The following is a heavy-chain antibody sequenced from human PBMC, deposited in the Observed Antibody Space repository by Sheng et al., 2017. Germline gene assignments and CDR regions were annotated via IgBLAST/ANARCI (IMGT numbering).Heavy chain of an antibody. V-gene: IGHV4-61*01. CDR1: GGSVSSGSYY. Sequence: QVQLQESGPGLVKPSETLSLTCTVSGGSVSSGSYYWSWIRQPPGKGLEWIGYIYYSGSTNYNPSLKSRVTISVDTSKNQFSLKLSSVTAADTAVYYCARHVRPRYCSGGSCYLRGNWFDPWGQGTLVTVSS. D-gene: IGHD2-15*01. J-gene: IGHJ5*02. CDR2: IYYSGST. CDR3: ARHVRPRYCSGGSCYLRGNWFDP.